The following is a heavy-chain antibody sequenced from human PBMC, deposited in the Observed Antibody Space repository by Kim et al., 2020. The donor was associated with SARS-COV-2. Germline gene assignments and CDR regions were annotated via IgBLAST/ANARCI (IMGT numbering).Heavy chain of an antibody. CDR1: GGSISSSSYY. V-gene: IGHV4-39*01. CDR3: ARPQGEYYGSGSYYTVWFDP. CDR2: IYYSGST. Sequence: SETLSLTCTVSGGSISSSSYYWGWIRQPPGKGLEWIGSIYYSGSTYYNPSLKSRVTISVDTSKNQFSLKLSSVTAADTAVYYCARPQGEYYGSGSYYTVWFDPWGQGTLVTVSS. D-gene: IGHD3-10*01. J-gene: IGHJ5*02.